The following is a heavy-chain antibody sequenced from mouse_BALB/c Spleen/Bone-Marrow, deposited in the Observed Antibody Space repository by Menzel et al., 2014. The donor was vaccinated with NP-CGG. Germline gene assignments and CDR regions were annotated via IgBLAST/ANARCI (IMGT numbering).Heavy chain of an antibody. V-gene: IGHV10-1*02. D-gene: IGHD1-1*01. CDR2: IRSKSNNFAT. CDR1: GFTFNTFA. CDR3: VRGIYYHGSNYKNSALDY. J-gene: IGHJ4*01. Sequence: EVKLVESGGGLVQPKGLLKLSCAASGFTFNTFAMNWVRQAPGKGLEWVARIRSKSNNFATYYADSVKDRFTISRDDSQSMLYLQMNNLKTEDTAMYYCVRGIYYHGSNYKNSALDYWGQGTSVTVSS.